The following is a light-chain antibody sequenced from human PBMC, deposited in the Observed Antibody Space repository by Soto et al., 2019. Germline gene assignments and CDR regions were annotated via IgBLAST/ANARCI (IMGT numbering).Light chain of an antibody. V-gene: IGLV2-23*02. CDR1: SSDVGSYDL. CDR3: CSYAGGDTYV. Sequence: QSVLTKPASVSGAPGQSITISCTGTSSDVGSYDLVSWYQQHPGKAPKLMIYDVTKRPSGVSNRFSGSKSGNTASLTISGLQAEDEADSYCCSYAGGDTYVFGTGTKVTVL. J-gene: IGLJ1*01. CDR2: DVT.